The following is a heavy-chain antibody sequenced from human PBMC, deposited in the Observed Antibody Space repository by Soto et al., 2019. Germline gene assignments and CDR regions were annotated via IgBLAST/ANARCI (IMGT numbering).Heavy chain of an antibody. D-gene: IGHD3-10*01. CDR2: VNPRSGST. CDR1: VYAFINYY. CDR3: ARDIGRGHFDY. V-gene: IGHV1-46*01. Sequence: QVQLVQSGAEVKKPGASVKVSCKASVYAFINYYMNWVRQAPGQGLEWMGIVNPRSGSTGYAQKFQGRVNMTRDTSTSTVYMELSSLRSEDTAVYYCARDIGRGHFDYWGQGTLVSVSS. J-gene: IGHJ4*02.